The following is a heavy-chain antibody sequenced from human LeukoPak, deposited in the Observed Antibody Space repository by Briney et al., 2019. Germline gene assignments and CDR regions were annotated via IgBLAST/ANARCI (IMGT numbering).Heavy chain of an antibody. Sequence: ASVKVSCKASGYTFTGYYMHWVRQAPGQGLEWMGRINPNSGGTNYAQKFQGRVTMTRDTSISTAYMELSRLRSDDTAVYYCARVRIAAAGTSNYWGQGNLVTVSS. CDR3: ARVRIAAAGTSNY. D-gene: IGHD6-13*01. CDR2: INPNSGGT. J-gene: IGHJ4*02. CDR1: GYTFTGYY. V-gene: IGHV1-2*06.